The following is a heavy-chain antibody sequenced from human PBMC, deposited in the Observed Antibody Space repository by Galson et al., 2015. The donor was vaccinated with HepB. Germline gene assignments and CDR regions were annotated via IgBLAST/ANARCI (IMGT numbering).Heavy chain of an antibody. CDR2: IYYSGST. J-gene: IGHJ4*02. CDR1: GGSISSYY. Sequence: SETLSLTCTVSGGSISSYYWSWIRQPPGKGLEWIGYIYYSGSTNYNPSLKSRVTISVDTSKNQFSLKLSSVTAADTAVYYCARAGGISEQRTHDYWGQGTLVTVSS. CDR3: ARAGGISEQRTHDY. V-gene: IGHV4-59*01. D-gene: IGHD1/OR15-1a*01.